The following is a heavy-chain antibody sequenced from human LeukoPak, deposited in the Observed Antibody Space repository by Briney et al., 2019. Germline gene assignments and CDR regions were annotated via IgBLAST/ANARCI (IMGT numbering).Heavy chain of an antibody. J-gene: IGHJ4*02. CDR3: AREDSGYDGIDY. V-gene: IGHV1-2*06. Sequence: VASVKVSCKASGYTFTGYYMHWVRQAPGQGLEWMGRINPNSGGTNYAQKFQGRVTMTRDTSISTAYMELSRLRSDDTAVYYCAREDSGYDGIDYWGQGTLVTVSS. D-gene: IGHD5-12*01. CDR2: INPNSGGT. CDR1: GYTFTGYY.